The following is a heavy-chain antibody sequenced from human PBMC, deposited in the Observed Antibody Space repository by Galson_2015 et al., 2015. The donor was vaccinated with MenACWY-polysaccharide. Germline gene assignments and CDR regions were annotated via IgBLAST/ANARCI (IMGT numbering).Heavy chain of an antibody. CDR1: GFIFTNHW. V-gene: IGHV3-7*01. D-gene: IGHD2-8*02. J-gene: IGHJ3*02. CDR3: AREGLVEAFEN. Sequence: SLRLSCATSGFIFTNHWMSWVRQAPGKGLEWVANIRQDGVEKYHVDSVKGRFTISRDNAENSVFLQMNSLRVEDTAVYYCAREGLVEAFENWGQGTMVTVSS. CDR2: IRQDGVEK.